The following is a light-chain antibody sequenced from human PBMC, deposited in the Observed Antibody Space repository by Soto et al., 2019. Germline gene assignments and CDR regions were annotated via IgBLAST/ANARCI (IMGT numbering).Light chain of an antibody. Sequence: DIQMTQSPSSLSASIGDTVTITCRASQSIASFLNWLQLKPGKAPKLLISDTSTLQSGVPSRFSGGQSGAESTLSIRSLQPEDSALYFCLQDYSPLLAFGAGTRVEIK. V-gene: IGKV1-39*01. CDR1: QSIASF. J-gene: IGKJ4*01. CDR2: DTS. CDR3: LQDYSPLLA.